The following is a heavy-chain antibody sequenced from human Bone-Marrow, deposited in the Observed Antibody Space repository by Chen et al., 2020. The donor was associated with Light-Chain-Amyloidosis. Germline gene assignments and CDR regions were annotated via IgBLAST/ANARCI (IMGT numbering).Heavy chain of an antibody. CDR3: AREGDDGYPFDY. CDR2: IWSDGNNK. CDR1: GFTFSHYA. Sequence: QVRLVESGGGVVQPGGSLRLSCAASGFTFSHYAMHWVRQAPGKGLEWVAVIWSDGNNKYYAESGKGRFTISRDNSKDTLYLQMNSRRGEDTAVYYCAREGDDGYPFDYWGQETLVTVSS. V-gene: IGHV3-33*08. J-gene: IGHJ4*02. D-gene: IGHD2-21*02.